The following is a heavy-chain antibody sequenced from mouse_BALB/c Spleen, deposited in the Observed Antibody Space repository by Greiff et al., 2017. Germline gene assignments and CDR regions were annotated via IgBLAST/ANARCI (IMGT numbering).Heavy chain of an antibody. V-gene: IGHV1-82*01. CDR1: GYAFSSSW. D-gene: IGHD3-3*01. CDR2: IYPGDGDT. CDR3: ASGTSYAMDY. Sequence: QVQLQQSGPELVKPGASVKISCKASGYAFSSSWINWVKQRPGQGLEWIGRIYPGDGDTNYNGKFKGKATLTADKSSSTAYMQLSSLTSVDSAVYFCASGTSYAMDYWGQGTSVTVSS. J-gene: IGHJ4*01.